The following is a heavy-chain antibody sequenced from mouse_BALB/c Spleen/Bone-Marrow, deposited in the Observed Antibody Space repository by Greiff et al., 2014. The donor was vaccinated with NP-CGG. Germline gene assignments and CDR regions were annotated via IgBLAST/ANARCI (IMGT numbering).Heavy chain of an antibody. J-gene: IGHJ4*01. CDR2: IDPSNSES. CDR1: GYTFPSYW. CDR3: ARNHYAMDY. Sequence: QVQLKESGPELVRPGASVKMSCKASGYTFPSYWLPWVTPRPGQGLAWIGMIDPSNSESRLNQKFKDKATLNVDKSSNTAYMQLSSLTSEDSAVYYCARNHYAMDYWGQGTSVTVSS. V-gene: IGHV1-74*01.